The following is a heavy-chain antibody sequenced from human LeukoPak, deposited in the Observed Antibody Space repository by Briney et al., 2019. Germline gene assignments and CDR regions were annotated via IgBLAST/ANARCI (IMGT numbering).Heavy chain of an antibody. Sequence: GGSLRLSCAASGFTSSNYAMHWVRQAPGKGLEWVVVILYDGSNKYADSVKGRFTISRDNSKNTLYLQMNSLRAEDTAIYYCAREGSFYDSRGFFDVWGQGTLVTVSS. CDR2: ILYDGSNK. D-gene: IGHD3-22*01. CDR1: GFTSSNYA. CDR3: AREGSFYDSRGFFDV. V-gene: IGHV3-33*01. J-gene: IGHJ3*01.